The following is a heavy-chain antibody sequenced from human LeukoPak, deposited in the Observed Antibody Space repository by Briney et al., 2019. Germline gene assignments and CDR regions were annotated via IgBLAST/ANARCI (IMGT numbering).Heavy chain of an antibody. CDR2: IHYSGST. CDR3: ARVTGYMIEDYFDY. J-gene: IGHJ4*02. V-gene: IGHV4-39*07. CDR1: GGSISSSAYH. D-gene: IGHD3-22*01. Sequence: SETLSLTCTVSGGSISSSAYHWGWIRQPPGKGLEWIGSIHYSGSTYYNPSLKSRVTISVDTSKNQFSLKLSSVTAADTAVYYCARVTGYMIEDYFDYWGQGTLVTVSS.